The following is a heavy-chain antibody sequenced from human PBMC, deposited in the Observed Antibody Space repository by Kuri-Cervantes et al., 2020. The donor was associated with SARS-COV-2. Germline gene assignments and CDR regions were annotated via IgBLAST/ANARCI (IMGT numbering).Heavy chain of an antibody. J-gene: IGHJ4*02. CDR3: ARDRRDGYNLVDY. V-gene: IGHV1-2*02. D-gene: IGHD5-24*01. Sequence: ASVKVSCKASGYTFTGYYMHWVRQAPGQGLEWMGWINPNSGGTNYAQKFQGRVTMTRDTSISTAYMELSRLRSEDTAVYYCARDRRDGYNLVDYWGQGTLVTVSS. CDR2: INPNSGGT. CDR1: GYTFTGYY.